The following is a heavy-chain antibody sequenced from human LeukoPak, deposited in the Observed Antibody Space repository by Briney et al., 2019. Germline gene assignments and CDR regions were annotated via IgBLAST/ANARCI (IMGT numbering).Heavy chain of an antibody. CDR2: IYYSGST. CDR1: GGSISSSSYY. CDR3: ARPRTMIVTYAFDI. J-gene: IGHJ3*02. V-gene: IGHV4-39*01. D-gene: IGHD3-22*01. Sequence: PSETLSLTCTVSGGSISSSSYYWGWIRQPPGKGLEWIGSIYYSGSTYYNPSLKSRVTISVDTSKNQFSLKLSSVTAADTAVYYCARPRTMIVTYAFDIWGQGTMVTVSS.